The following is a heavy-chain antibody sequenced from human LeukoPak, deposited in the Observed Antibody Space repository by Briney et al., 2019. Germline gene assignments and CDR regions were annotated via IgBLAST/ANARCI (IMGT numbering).Heavy chain of an antibody. J-gene: IGHJ3*02. CDR1: GFTFSTHW. CDR2: IKEDGSET. V-gene: IGHV3-7*03. Sequence: PGGSLRLSCAASGFTFSTHWMTWVRQAPGKGREWVAKIKEDGSETSYVDSVKGRLTISRDNAKNSLHLQMNGLGAEDTGLYYCAIMQKDTGYRPFGIWGQGTMVTVSS. CDR3: AIMQKDTGYRPFGI. D-gene: IGHD2-15*01.